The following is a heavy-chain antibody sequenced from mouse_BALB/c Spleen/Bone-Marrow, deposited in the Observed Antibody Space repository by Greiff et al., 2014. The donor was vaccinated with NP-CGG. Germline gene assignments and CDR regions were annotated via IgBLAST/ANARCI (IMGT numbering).Heavy chain of an antibody. D-gene: IGHD2-14*01. Sequence: EVQLQQSGAELVKPGASVKLSCTASGFNIKDTYMHWVKQRPEQGLEWNGRIDPANGNTKYDPKFQGKATITADTSSSTAYLQLSSLTSEDTAVYYCASYRYAWYFDVWGAGTTVTVSS. CDR2: IDPANGNT. CDR1: GFNIKDTY. J-gene: IGHJ1*01. V-gene: IGHV14-3*02. CDR3: ASYRYAWYFDV.